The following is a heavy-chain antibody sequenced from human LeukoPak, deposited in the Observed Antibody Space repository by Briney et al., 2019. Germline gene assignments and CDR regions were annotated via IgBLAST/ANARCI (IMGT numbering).Heavy chain of an antibody. Sequence: GGSLRLSCAASGFTFSSYGMHWVRQAPGKGLEWVAVISYDGGNKYYADSVKGRFTISRDNSKNTLYLQMNSLRAEDTAVYYCAKEGRIAVAHGFDYWGQGTLVTVSS. J-gene: IGHJ4*02. D-gene: IGHD6-19*01. CDR1: GFTFSSYG. CDR3: AKEGRIAVAHGFDY. CDR2: ISYDGGNK. V-gene: IGHV3-30*18.